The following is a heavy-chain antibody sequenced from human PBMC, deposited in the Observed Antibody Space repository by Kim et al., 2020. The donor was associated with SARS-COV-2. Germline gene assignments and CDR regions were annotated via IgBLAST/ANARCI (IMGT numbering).Heavy chain of an antibody. J-gene: IGHJ6*02. Sequence: SVKVSCKASGGTFSSYAISWVRQAPGQGLEWMGGIIPIFGTANYAQKFQGRVTITADESTSTAYMELSSLRSEDTAVYYCARRSGSTPGYYYYYGMDVWGQGTTVTVSS. V-gene: IGHV1-69*13. CDR2: IIPIFGTA. CDR1: GGTFSSYA. CDR3: ARRSGSTPGYYYYYGMDV. D-gene: IGHD3-10*01.